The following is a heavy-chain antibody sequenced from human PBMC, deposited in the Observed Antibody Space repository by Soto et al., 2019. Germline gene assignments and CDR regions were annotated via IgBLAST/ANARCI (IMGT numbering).Heavy chain of an antibody. CDR2: ISAYNGNT. J-gene: IGHJ6*02. CDR1: GYTFTSYG. V-gene: IGHV1-18*01. CDR3: ARVGSSSSWYKAPYYYYGMDV. Sequence: QVQLVQSGAEVKKPGASVKVSCKASGYTFTSYGISWVRQAPGQGLEWMGWISAYNGNTNYAQKLQGRVTMTTDTSTSTAYMELRSLRSDDTAVYYCARVGSSSSWYKAPYYYYGMDVWGRGTTVTVSS. D-gene: IGHD6-13*01.